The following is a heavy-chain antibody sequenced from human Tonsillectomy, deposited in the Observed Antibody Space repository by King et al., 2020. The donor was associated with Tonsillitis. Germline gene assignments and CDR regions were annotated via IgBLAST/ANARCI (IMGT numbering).Heavy chain of an antibody. V-gene: IGHV2-5*09. D-gene: IGHD5-12*01. J-gene: IGHJ3*01. Sequence: VTLKESGPTLVRPTQTLTLTCTFSGFSLSTRGGGVGWIRQPPGKALEWLALMYWDDDKRYRPSLKSRLTITKDTSKNQVVLTMTNMDPVDTATYYCAHRRRYNAYDRGHAFDVWGQGTMVTVSS. CDR2: MYWDDDK. CDR3: AHRRRYNAYDRGHAFDV. CDR1: GFSLSTRGGG.